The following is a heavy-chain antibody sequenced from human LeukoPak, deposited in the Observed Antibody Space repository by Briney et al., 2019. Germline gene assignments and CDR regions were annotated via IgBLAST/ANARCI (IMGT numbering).Heavy chain of an antibody. J-gene: IGHJ4*02. CDR2: ISYDGGNK. CDR3: ASGASSAWYYFDY. D-gene: IGHD6-19*01. CDR1: GFTFNSYG. V-gene: IGHV3-30*03. Sequence: PGRSLRLSCAASGFTFNSYGMHCVRQTPGKGLEGVAVISYDGGNKYYADSVKGRFTIPRANYKNKLYLQMNSPRAEETAVYSCASGASSAWYYFDYWGQGTLVTVSS.